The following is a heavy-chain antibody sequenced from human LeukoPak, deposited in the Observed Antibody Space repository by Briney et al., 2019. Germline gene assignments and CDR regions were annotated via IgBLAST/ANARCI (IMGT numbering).Heavy chain of an antibody. CDR2: ISYDGSNK. CDR1: GFTFSSYA. V-gene: IGHV3-30*04. D-gene: IGHD5-18*01. CDR3: ATYRQVMLPFES. Sequence: GGSLRLSCAASGFTFSSYAMHWVRQAPGKGLEWVAVISYDGSNKYYADSVKGRFTISRDNSKNTLYLQMNSLRAEDTAIYYCATYRQVMLPFESWGQGTLVTVSS. J-gene: IGHJ4*02.